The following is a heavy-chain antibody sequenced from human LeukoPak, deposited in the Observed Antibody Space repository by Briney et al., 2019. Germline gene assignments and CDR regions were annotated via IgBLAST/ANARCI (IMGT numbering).Heavy chain of an antibody. CDR2: IIPIFGTA. Sequence: SSVKVSCKASGGTFSSYAISWVRQAAGQGLEWMGGIIPIFGTANYAQKFQGRVTITTDEYKSTAYMELSSLRSEATAVYYCARGGIAAAGTDYYYYYMDVWGKGTTVTVSS. V-gene: IGHV1-69*05. D-gene: IGHD6-13*01. J-gene: IGHJ6*03. CDR3: ARGGIAAAGTDYYYYYMDV. CDR1: GGTFSSYA.